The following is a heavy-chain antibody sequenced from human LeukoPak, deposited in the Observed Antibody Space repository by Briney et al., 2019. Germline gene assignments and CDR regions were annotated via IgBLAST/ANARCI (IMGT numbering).Heavy chain of an antibody. CDR3: ARDSREYSSSWPLIDY. CDR1: GGSISSYY. D-gene: IGHD6-13*01. V-gene: IGHV4-59*01. Sequence: SETLSLTCTVSGGSISSYYWSWIRQPPGKGLEWIGYIYYSGSTNYNPSLKSRVTISVDTSKNQFSVKLSSVTAADTAVYYCARDSREYSSSWPLIDYWGQGTLVTVSS. CDR2: IYYSGST. J-gene: IGHJ4*02.